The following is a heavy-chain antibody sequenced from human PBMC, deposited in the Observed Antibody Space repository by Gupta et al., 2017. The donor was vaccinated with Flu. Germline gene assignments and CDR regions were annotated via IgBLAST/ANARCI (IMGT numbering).Heavy chain of an antibody. CDR1: YA. Sequence: YAISWVRQAPGQGLEWMGGIIPIFGTANYAQKFQGRVTITADESTSTAYMELSSLRSEDTAVYYCASNGNSGYYYLPFDYWCQGPLVTVSS. J-gene: IGHJ4*02. D-gene: IGHD3-22*01. CDR3: ASNGNSGYYYLPFDY. CDR2: IIPIFGTA. V-gene: IGHV1-69*01.